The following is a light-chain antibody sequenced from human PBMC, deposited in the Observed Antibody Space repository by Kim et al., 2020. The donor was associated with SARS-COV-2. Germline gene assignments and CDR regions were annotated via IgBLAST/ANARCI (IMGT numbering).Light chain of an antibody. CDR1: QGIRSA. CDR3: QQFIEYPFT. CDR2: DAS. V-gene: IGKV1D-13*01. J-gene: IGKJ4*01. Sequence: AIQLTQSPSSLSASVGDRLTITCRASQGIRSALAWYQHKPGKAPKVLMYDASILESGVPSRFSGSGSGTDFTLTIISLQPEDFASYYCQQFIEYPFTFGGGTKVEI.